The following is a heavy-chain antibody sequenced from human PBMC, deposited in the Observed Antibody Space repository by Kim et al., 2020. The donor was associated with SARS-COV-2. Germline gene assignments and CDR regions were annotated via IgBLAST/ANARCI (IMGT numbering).Heavy chain of an antibody. CDR3: ARDRGDCRGGPCYRILDY. CDR1: GFSLSGSW. D-gene: IGHD2-15*01. CDR2: IKEDGSDQ. Sequence: GGSLRLSCVAPGFSLSGSWMSWVRQAPGKGLEWVADIKEDGSDQHYVDSVKGRFTISSDNDKNSLYLQMNSLRAEDTAVYYCARDRGDCRGGPCYRILDYWSQGTLVTVSS. V-gene: IGHV3-7*03. J-gene: IGHJ4*02.